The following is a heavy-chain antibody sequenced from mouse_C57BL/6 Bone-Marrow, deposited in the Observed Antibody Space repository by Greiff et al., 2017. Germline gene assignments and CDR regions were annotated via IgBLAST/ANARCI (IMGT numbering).Heavy chain of an antibody. V-gene: IGHV1-69*01. CDR3: ARSDYGSSYWYFDV. CDR1: GYTFTSYW. Sequence: VKLQQPGAELVMPGASVKLSCKASGYTFTSYWMHWVKQRPGQGLEWIGEIDPSDSYTNYNQKFKGKSTLTVDKSSSTAYMQLSSLTSEDSAVYDCARSDYGSSYWYFDVWGTGTTVTVSS. CDR2: IDPSDSYT. J-gene: IGHJ1*03. D-gene: IGHD1-1*01.